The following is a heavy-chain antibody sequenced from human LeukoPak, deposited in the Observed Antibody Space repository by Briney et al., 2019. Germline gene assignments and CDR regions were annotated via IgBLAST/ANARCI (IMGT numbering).Heavy chain of an antibody. CDR2: IYYSGST. CDR3: ARHSSSSSGYYFDY. CDR1: GGSISSYY. Sequence: SETLSLTCTVSGGSISSYYWSWIRQPPGKGLEWIGYIYYSGSTNYNPSLKSRVTISVDTSKNQFSLKLSSVTAAGTAVYYCARHSSSSSGYYFDYWGQGTLVTVSS. J-gene: IGHJ4*02. V-gene: IGHV4-59*08. D-gene: IGHD6-6*01.